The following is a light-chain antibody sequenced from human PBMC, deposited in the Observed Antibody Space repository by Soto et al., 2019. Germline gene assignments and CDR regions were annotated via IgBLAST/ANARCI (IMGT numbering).Light chain of an antibody. CDR1: KSISSW. Sequence: IQITKSPSTLSASVGERVSNTYRASKSISSWLAWYQQKPVKAPKLMIYDASSLESVVPSRFSGSGSGTEFNLTMCSLKPHDFATYYCQQYNSYSHTFGQGTKVDIK. CDR2: DAS. J-gene: IGKJ1*01. CDR3: QQYNSYSHT. V-gene: IGKV1-5*01.